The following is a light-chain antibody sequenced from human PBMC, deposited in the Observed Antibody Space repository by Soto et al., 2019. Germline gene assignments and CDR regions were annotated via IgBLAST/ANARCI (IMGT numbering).Light chain of an antibody. CDR3: QQYNDWTPLT. J-gene: IGKJ4*01. CDR1: QSVNIN. V-gene: IGKV3-15*01. Sequence: EIVMTQSPATRSLSPGERATLSCRASQSVNINLAWYQQKPGQAPRLLIYGTSTRATGVPARFSGSGSGTEFPPIISNLQSGDFAVYYCQQYNDWTPLTFGGGTKV. CDR2: GTS.